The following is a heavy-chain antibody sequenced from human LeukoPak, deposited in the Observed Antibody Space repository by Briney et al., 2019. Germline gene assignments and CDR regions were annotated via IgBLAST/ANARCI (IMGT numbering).Heavy chain of an antibody. J-gene: IGHJ4*02. V-gene: IGHV1-2*04. CDR1: GYTFTGYY. CDR2: INPNSGGT. Sequence: ASVKVSCKASGYTFTGYYMHWVRQAPGQGLEWMGWINPNSGGTNYAQKFQGWVTMTRDTSISTAYMELSSLRSEDTAVYFCARVDGSPDYWGQGTLVTVSS. D-gene: IGHD2-15*01. CDR3: ARVDGSPDY.